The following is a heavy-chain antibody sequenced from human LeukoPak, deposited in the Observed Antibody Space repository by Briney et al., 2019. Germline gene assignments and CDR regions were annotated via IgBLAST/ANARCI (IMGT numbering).Heavy chain of an antibody. J-gene: IGHJ4*02. D-gene: IGHD4-17*01. V-gene: IGHV4-59*01. Sequence: PSETLSLTCTVSGGSISSYYWSWIRQPPGKGLEWIGYIYYSGSTNYNPSLKSRVTISVDTSKNQFSLKLSSVTAADTAVYYCARDLSEYGDYYFDYWGQGTLVTVSS. CDR2: IYYSGST. CDR1: GGSISSYY. CDR3: ARDLSEYGDYYFDY.